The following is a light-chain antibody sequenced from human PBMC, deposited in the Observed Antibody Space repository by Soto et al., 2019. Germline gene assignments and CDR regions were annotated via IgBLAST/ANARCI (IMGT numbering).Light chain of an antibody. CDR3: SSYSGSSNWV. Sequence: QSPLTQPPTASGSPGQSGAISYTGTSSDVGGYNYVSWYQHHPGKAPKLMIYEVSRRPSGVSDRFSGSKSGNTASLTVSGLQAEDEADYYCSSYSGSSNWVFGGGTKLTVL. V-gene: IGLV2-8*01. CDR2: EVS. J-gene: IGLJ3*02. CDR1: SSDVGGYNY.